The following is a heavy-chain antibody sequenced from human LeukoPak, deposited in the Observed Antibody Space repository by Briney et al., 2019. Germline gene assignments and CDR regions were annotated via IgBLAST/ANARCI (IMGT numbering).Heavy chain of an antibody. D-gene: IGHD3-22*01. V-gene: IGHV3-23*01. Sequence: GGSLRLSCAASGFTFSSYAMSWVRQAPGKRLEWVSAISGSGGSTYYADSVKGRFTISRDNSKNTLYLQMNSLRAEVTAVYYCATTTPTYYYDSSGTGDAFDIWGLGTMVTVSS. J-gene: IGHJ3*02. CDR1: GFTFSSYA. CDR2: ISGSGGST. CDR3: ATTTPTYYYDSSGTGDAFDI.